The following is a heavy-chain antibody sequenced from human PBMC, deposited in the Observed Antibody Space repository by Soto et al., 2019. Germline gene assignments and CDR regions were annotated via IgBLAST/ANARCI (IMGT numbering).Heavy chain of an antibody. CDR2: ISYGGSNK. Sequence: PVGSLRLSCAASGFTFSSYGMHWVRQAPGKGLEWVAVISYGGSNKYYADSVKGRFTISRDNSKNTLYLQMNSLRAEDTAVYYCAKDLADYDYVWGSYRQGYFDYWGQGTLVTVSS. J-gene: IGHJ4*02. V-gene: IGHV3-30*18. CDR1: GFTFSSYG. D-gene: IGHD3-16*02. CDR3: AKDLADYDYVWGSYRQGYFDY.